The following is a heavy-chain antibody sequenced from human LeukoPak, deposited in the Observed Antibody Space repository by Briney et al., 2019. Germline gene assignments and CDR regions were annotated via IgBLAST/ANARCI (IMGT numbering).Heavy chain of an antibody. D-gene: IGHD2-2*01. Sequence: SETLSLTCTVSGGSISSYYWSWIRQPPGKGLEWIGYIYYSGSTNYNPSLKSRVTISVDTSKNQFSLKLSSVTAADTAVYYCARVGCSSTSCYSEFDYYYYYGMDVWGQGTTVTVSS. V-gene: IGHV4-59*01. J-gene: IGHJ6*02. CDR1: GGSISSYY. CDR2: IYYSGST. CDR3: ARVGCSSTSCYSEFDYYYYYGMDV.